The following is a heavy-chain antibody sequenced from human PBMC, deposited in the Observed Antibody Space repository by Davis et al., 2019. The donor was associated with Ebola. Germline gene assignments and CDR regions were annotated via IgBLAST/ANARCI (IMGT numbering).Heavy chain of an antibody. V-gene: IGHV1-3*01. CDR2: VHGGNGNT. CDR3: ARDPYGGNSLDY. CDR1: GFTLTKYA. J-gene: IGHJ4*02. D-gene: IGHD4-23*01. Sequence: AASVKVSCKASGFTLTKYAIHWVRQAPGQRLEWMGWVHGGNGNTKYSQRFQGRVTITTDTSTSTAYMELRSLRSDDTAVYYCARDPYGGNSLDYWGQGTLVTVSS.